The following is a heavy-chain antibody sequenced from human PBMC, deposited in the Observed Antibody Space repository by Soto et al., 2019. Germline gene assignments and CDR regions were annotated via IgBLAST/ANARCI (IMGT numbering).Heavy chain of an antibody. CDR3: ATPYGDYEENAFDI. D-gene: IGHD4-17*01. Sequence: ASVKVSCKASGYTFTSYGISWVRQAPGQGLEWMGWISAYNGNTNYAQKLQGRVTMTTDTSTSTAYMELRSLRSDDTAVYYCATPYGDYEENAFDIWGQVTMVTVS. CDR1: GYTFTSYG. CDR2: ISAYNGNT. J-gene: IGHJ3*02. V-gene: IGHV1-18*01.